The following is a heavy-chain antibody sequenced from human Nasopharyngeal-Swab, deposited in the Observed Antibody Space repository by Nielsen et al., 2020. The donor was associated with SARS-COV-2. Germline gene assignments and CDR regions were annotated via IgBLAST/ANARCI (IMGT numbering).Heavy chain of an antibody. CDR2: LNPNTGVA. V-gene: IGHV1-2*06. CDR1: GYTFSDYF. CDR3: ARKKQLVRPFDY. D-gene: IGHD6-13*01. J-gene: IGHJ4*02. Sequence: ASVKVSCKTSGYTFSDYFLHRVREAPGQGLEWMGRLNPNTGVANYAQKFQGRVTITRDTSLSTGYMELSSLRSDDTAVYYCARKKQLVRPFDYWGQGTLVTVSS.